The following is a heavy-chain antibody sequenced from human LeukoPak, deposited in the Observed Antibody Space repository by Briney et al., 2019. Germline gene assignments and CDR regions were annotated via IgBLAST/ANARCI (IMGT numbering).Heavy chain of an antibody. CDR1: GYTFTSYY. Sequence: GASVKVSCKASGYTFTSYYMHWVRQAPGQGLEWMGIINPSGGSTSYAQKFQRRVPMTRDTSTSTAYMELRSLRSDDTAVYYCARDTNIVVVVAATHYYYYGMDVWGQGTTVTVSS. CDR3: ARDTNIVVVVAATHYYYYGMDV. V-gene: IGHV1-46*01. D-gene: IGHD2-15*01. CDR2: INPSGGST. J-gene: IGHJ6*02.